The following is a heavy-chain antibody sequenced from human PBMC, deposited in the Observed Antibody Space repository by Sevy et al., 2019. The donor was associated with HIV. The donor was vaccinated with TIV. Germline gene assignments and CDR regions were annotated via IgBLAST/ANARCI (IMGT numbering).Heavy chain of an antibody. D-gene: IGHD3-22*01. J-gene: IGHJ5*02. CDR2: ISYDGSNN. CDR1: GFTFLNYD. CDR3: ARDYSDSGGYYYDWFDP. Sequence: GGSLRLSCAASGFTFLNYDMHWVRQAPGKGLEWVAFISYDGSNNYYADSVKGRFTISRDNSKNTLYLQMNSLRAEDTAVDYFARDYSDSGGYYYDWFDPWGQGTLVTVSS. V-gene: IGHV3-30-3*01.